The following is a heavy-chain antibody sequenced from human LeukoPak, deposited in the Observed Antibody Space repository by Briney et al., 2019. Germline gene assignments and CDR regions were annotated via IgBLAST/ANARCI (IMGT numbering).Heavy chain of an antibody. D-gene: IGHD5-24*01. CDR1: GFTFSSYA. V-gene: IGHV3-30-3*01. CDR3: ARDIQLST. Sequence: GRSLRLSCAAPGFTFSSYAMHWVRQAPGKGLEWVAVISYDGSNKYYADSVKGRFTISRDNSKNTLYLQMNSLRAEDTAVYYCARDIQLSTWGLGTMVTVSS. CDR2: ISYDGSNK. J-gene: IGHJ3*01.